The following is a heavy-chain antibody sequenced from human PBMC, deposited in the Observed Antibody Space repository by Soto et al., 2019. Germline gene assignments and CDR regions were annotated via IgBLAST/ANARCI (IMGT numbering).Heavy chain of an antibody. CDR2: SNLSGSA. CDR1: GGSFSGYY. D-gene: IGHD4-17*01. J-gene: IGHJ5*01. V-gene: IGHV4-34*01. Sequence: QVQLQQWGAGLLKPSESLSLTCAVYGGSFSGYYWSWIRQPPGKGLEWIGDSNLSGSANYNPPLESRLTISVDTYKNQFSLVVRSLTAPDTAVYYCARAKGYGANSWLDSWGQGNLVTVSS. CDR3: ARAKGYGANSWLDS.